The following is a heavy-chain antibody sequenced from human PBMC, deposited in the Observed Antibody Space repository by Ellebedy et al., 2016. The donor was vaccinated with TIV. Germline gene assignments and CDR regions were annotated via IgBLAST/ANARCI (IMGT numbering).Heavy chain of an antibody. CDR2: FYYNGNT. J-gene: IGHJ5*02. CDR3: ARSSDYSDGRGYYPNWFDP. Sequence: SETLSLXCIVSAGYVATSSSHYWVWIRQPPGKGLEWIGSFYYNGNTFSTPSLKGRVTISVDTSRKDVSLKLSSVTAADTAVYFCARSSDYSDGRGYYPNWFDPWGQGTLVTVSS. D-gene: IGHD3-22*01. CDR1: AGYVATSSSHY. V-gene: IGHV4-39*02.